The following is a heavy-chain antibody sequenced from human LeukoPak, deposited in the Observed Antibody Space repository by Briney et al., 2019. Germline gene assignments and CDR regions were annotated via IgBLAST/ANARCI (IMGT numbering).Heavy chain of an antibody. Sequence: GAPVKVSCQASGYHFNRHTNRRVPQAPGQGLEWMGWNSPYNDNTDYAQKFQGRVSMTTDTATRTAYMELRSLRSDDTAVYYCAREAEVWGSFRYFDSWGQGTLVTVSS. J-gene: IGHJ5*01. CDR3: AREAEVWGSFRYFDS. D-gene: IGHD3-16*02. V-gene: IGHV1-18*01. CDR1: GYHFNRHT. CDR2: NSPYNDNT.